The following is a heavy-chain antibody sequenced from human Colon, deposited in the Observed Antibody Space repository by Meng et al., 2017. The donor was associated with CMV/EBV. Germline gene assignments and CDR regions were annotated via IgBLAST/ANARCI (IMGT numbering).Heavy chain of an antibody. CDR3: ATLKWLNYFFEY. V-gene: IGHV3-23*01. CDR1: GFSFTTYA. J-gene: IGHJ4*02. CDR2: ISRDGDDT. D-gene: IGHD5-24*01. Sequence: CVYSGFSFTTYALSWVRQAPGRGLEWVSSISRDGDDTYYAESVKGRFIVSRDNSKNTLYLQVNGLRAEDTAVYYCATLKWLNYFFEYWGQGTPVTVSS.